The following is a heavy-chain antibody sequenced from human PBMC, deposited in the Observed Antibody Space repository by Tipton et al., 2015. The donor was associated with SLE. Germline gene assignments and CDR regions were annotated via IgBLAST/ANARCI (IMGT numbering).Heavy chain of an antibody. CDR1: GGSMSTYY. J-gene: IGHJ4*02. D-gene: IGHD1-1*01. CDR2: IYHSGST. CDR3: ARGDPQGLEPFDY. Sequence: TLSLTCTASGGSMSTYYWSWIQQPPGKGLEWIGYIYHSGSTNYNPSLRSRVTISVDTSKNQLSLQLSSVTTADTAVYYCARGDPQGLEPFDYWGQGTLVTVSS. V-gene: IGHV4-59*01.